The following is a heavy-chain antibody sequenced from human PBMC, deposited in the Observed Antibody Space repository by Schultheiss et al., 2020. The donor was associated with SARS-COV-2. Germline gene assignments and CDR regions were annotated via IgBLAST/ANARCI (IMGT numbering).Heavy chain of an antibody. CDR1: GFTFTTYA. CDR3: VKDWGGRGTVTTYFDY. J-gene: IGHJ4*02. D-gene: IGHD4-17*01. Sequence: GGSLRLSCTASGFTFTTYAMSWVRQAPGKGLEWVSSIGASAQYTIYANSVKGRFTISRDNSRNMLSLQMNSLRAEDTAMYYCVKDWGGRGTVTTYFDYWGQGTLVTVSS. CDR2: IGASAQYT. V-gene: IGHV3-23*01.